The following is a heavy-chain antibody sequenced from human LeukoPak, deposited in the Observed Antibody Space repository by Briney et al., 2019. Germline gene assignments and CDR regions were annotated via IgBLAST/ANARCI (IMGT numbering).Heavy chain of an antibody. CDR1: GFTFSSYA. V-gene: IGHV3-30*04. Sequence: GGSLRLSCAASGFTFSSYAMRWVRQAPGKGLEWVAVISYDGSNKYYADSVKGRFTISRDNSKNTLYLQMNSLRAEDTAVYYCARAEVLRFLEWSSYFQHWGQGTLVTVSS. CDR2: ISYDGSNK. CDR3: ARAEVLRFLEWSSYFQH. J-gene: IGHJ1*01. D-gene: IGHD3-3*01.